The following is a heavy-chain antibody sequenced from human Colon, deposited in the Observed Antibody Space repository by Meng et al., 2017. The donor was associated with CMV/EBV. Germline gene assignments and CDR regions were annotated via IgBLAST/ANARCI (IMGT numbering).Heavy chain of an antibody. V-gene: IGHV3-30*02. CDR1: GFTFSAST. CDR2: IHINGGDE. D-gene: IGHD3-3*01. J-gene: IGHJ4*02. CDR3: ADDFWMERGY. Sequence: GESLKISCAASGFTFSASTMHWVRQTPGKVLEWVSFIHINGGDEQYADAVRGRFTISRDNSKNTLYLQMSSLRADDTAAYYCADDFWMERGYWGPGTLVTVSS.